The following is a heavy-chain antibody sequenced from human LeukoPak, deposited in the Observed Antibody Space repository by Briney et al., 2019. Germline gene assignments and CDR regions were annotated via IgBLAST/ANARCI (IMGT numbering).Heavy chain of an antibody. D-gene: IGHD3-9*01. V-gene: IGHV1-2*02. J-gene: IGHJ4*02. CDR2: INPNSGGT. Sequence: ASVTVSYMASGYTFTGYYIHWVRQPPGQGLDGMEWINPNSGGTNYAQKFQGRVTMTRDTSISTAYMELSRLRSDDTAVYYCAREMDDILTGYYLHFDYWGQGTLVTVSS. CDR3: AREMDDILTGYYLHFDY. CDR1: GYTFTGYY.